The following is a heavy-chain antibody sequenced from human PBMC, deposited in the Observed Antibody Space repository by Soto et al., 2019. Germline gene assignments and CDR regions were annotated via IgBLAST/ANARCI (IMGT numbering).Heavy chain of an antibody. D-gene: IGHD3-3*01. J-gene: IGHJ6*03. V-gene: IGHV3-30*18. CDR3: ANQYRITIYWGTGFMDV. CDR1: GFTFSSYG. Sequence: GGSLSLSCAASGFTFSSYGMHWVRQAPGKGLEWVAVISYDGSNKYYADSVKGRFTISRDNSKNTLYLQMNSLRAEDTAVYYCANQYRITIYWGTGFMDVWGKGTTVTVSS. CDR2: ISYDGSNK.